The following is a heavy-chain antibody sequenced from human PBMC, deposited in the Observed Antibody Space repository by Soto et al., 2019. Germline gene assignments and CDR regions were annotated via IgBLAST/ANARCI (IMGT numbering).Heavy chain of an antibody. Sequence: GGSLSLSCASSGFTLSSNYMSWVRQAPGKGLEWVSVIYSGGSTYYADSVKGRFTISRDNSKNTLYLQMNSLRAEDTAVYYCASEGSTSEDYWGQGTLVTVSS. CDR1: GFTLSSNY. V-gene: IGHV3-53*01. CDR2: IYSGGST. CDR3: ASEGSTSEDY. D-gene: IGHD2-2*01. J-gene: IGHJ4*02.